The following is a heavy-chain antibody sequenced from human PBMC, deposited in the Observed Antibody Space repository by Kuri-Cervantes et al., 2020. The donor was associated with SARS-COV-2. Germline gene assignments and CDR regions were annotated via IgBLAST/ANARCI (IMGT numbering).Heavy chain of an antibody. CDR3: ARGEAGRGWFDP. V-gene: IGHV4-39*07. CDR1: GGSISSSSYY. CDR2: INHSGST. Sequence: SETLSLTCTVSGGSISSSSYYWSWIRQPPGKGLEWIGEINHSGSTNYSPSLKSRVTISVDTSKNQFSLKLSSVTAADTAVYYCARGEAGRGWFDPWGQGTLVTVSS. D-gene: IGHD3-16*01. J-gene: IGHJ5*02.